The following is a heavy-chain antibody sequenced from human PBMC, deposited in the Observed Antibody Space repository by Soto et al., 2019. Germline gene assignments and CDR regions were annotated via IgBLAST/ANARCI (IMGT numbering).Heavy chain of an antibody. Sequence: SETLSLTCAVYGGSFSGYYWSWIRQPPGKGLEWIGEINHSGSTNYNPSLKSRVTISVDTSKNQFSLKLSSVTAADTAVYYCARVFGSCSGGSCYRGYYYYGMDVWGQGNTVTFSS. CDR2: INHSGST. CDR1: GGSFSGYY. V-gene: IGHV4-34*01. CDR3: ARVFGSCSGGSCYRGYYYYGMDV. J-gene: IGHJ6*02. D-gene: IGHD2-15*01.